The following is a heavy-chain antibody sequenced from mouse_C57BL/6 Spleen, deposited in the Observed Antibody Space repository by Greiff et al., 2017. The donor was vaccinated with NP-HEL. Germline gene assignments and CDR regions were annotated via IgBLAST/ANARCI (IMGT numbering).Heavy chain of an antibody. CDR2: IDPSDSET. V-gene: IGHV1-52*01. CDR1: GYTFTSYW. J-gene: IGHJ4*01. Sequence: QVQLQQPGAELVRPGSSVKLSCKASGYTFTSYWMHWVKQRPIQGLEWIGNIDPSDSETHYNQKFKDKATLTVDKSSSTAYMQLSSLTSEDSAVYYCARCHDYGSSYAMDYWGQGTSVTVSS. D-gene: IGHD1-1*01. CDR3: ARCHDYGSSYAMDY.